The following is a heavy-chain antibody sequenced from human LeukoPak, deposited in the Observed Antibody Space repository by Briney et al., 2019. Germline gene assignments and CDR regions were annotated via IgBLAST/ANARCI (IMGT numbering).Heavy chain of an antibody. J-gene: IGHJ4*02. CDR1: GFTFSSYA. CDR2: ISSNGGST. CDR3: ARDSGNTGMAS. D-gene: IGHD5-18*01. V-gene: IGHV3-64*01. Sequence: QPGGSLRLSCAASGFTFSSYAMHWVRQAPGKGLEYVSAISSNGGSTYYANSVKGRFTIPRDNSKNTLYLQMGSLRAEDMAVYYCARDSGNTGMASWGQGTLVTVSS.